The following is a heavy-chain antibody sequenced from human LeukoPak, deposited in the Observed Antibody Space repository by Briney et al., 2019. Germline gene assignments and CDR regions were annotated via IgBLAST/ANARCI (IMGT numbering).Heavy chain of an antibody. Sequence: ASVKVSCKASGYTFTSYGISWVRQAPGQGVEWMGWISAYNGNTNYAQKLQGRVTMTTDTSTSTAYMELRSLRSDDTAAYYCARAEYSSSWSDYWGQGTLVTVSS. V-gene: IGHV1-18*01. CDR1: GYTFTSYG. CDR3: ARAEYSSSWSDY. CDR2: ISAYNGNT. J-gene: IGHJ4*02. D-gene: IGHD6-13*01.